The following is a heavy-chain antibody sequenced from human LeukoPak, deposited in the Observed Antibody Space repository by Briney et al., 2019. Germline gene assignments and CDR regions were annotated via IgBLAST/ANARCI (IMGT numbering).Heavy chain of an antibody. D-gene: IGHD6-6*01. V-gene: IGHV1-18*01. J-gene: IGHJ4*02. CDR3: ARDRDYSSSTLDFDS. CDR2: ISGSNGNT. CDR1: GYTFTSYG. Sequence: ASVKVSRKASGYTFTSYGISWVRQAPGQGLEWMGWISGSNGNTFSAQKFQGRVTMTTDARTVYMELRSLRSDDTAVYYCARDRDYSSSTLDFDSWGQGSLVIVSS.